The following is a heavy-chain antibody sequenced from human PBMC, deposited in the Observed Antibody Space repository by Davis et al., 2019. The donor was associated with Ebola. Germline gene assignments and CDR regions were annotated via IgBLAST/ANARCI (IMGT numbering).Heavy chain of an antibody. CDR2: INAGNGNT. V-gene: IGHV1-3*01. J-gene: IGHJ3*02. D-gene: IGHD3-10*01. CDR1: GYTFTNYA. Sequence: AASVQVSCKTSGYTFTNYAIHWVRQAPGQRLEWMGWINAGNGNTKYSQKFQGRVTITRDTSASTAYMGLRSLRSDDTAVYYCLRGSYYDAFDIWGQGTMVTVSS. CDR3: LRGSYYDAFDI.